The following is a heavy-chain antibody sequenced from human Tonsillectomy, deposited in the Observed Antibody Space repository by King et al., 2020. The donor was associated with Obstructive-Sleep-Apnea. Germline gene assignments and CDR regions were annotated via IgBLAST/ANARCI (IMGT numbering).Heavy chain of an antibody. V-gene: IGHV1-58*02. CDR2: IVVGSGNT. Sequence: QLVESGPEVKKPGTSVKVSCKASGFTFTSSAMQWVRQARGQRLEWIGWIVVGSGNTNYAQKFQERVTITRDMSTSTAYMELSSLRSEDTAVYYCAADRESSGSYYRGYGMDVWGQGTTVTVSS. CDR3: AADRESSGSYYRGYGMDV. J-gene: IGHJ6*02. CDR1: GFTFTSSA. D-gene: IGHD1-26*01.